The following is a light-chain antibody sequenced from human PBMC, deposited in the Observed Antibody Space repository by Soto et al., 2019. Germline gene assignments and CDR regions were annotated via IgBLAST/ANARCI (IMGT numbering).Light chain of an antibody. Sequence: QSGLTQPASVSGSPGQSITISCTGTSSDVGNYNLVSWYQQHPGKAPKLMIYEVSKRPSGVSNRFSGSKSGNTASLTISGLQPEDEADYYCCSYAGSSTHVFGTGTKVTVL. CDR3: CSYAGSSTHV. V-gene: IGLV2-23*02. CDR2: EVS. CDR1: SSDVGNYNL. J-gene: IGLJ1*01.